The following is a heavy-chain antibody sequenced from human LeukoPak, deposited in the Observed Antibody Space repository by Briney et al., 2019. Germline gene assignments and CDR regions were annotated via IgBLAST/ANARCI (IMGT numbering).Heavy chain of an antibody. CDR1: GGSISSSDYF. CDR3: ARHRVYYHYFDY. Sequence: SETLSLTCTVSGGSISSSDYFWGWFRQPPGRELEYIGNIYYSGSTYYKSSLKSRVTMSVHTSKNQFSLQLTSVTAAGTAVYYCARHRVYYHYFDYWGQGTLVTVSS. CDR2: IYYSGST. D-gene: IGHD3-22*01. J-gene: IGHJ4*02. V-gene: IGHV4-39*01.